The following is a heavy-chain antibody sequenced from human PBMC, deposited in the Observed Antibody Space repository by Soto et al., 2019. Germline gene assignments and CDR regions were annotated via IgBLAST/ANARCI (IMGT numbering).Heavy chain of an antibody. CDR1: GFTFSSYW. Sequence: PGGSLRLCCAASGFTFSSYWMHWVRQAPGKGLVWVSRMNEDGGTTDYADSVKGRFTISRDNAKNTLYLQMNSLRVEDTAVYYCASDLSGRADVWGQGTTVSVS. V-gene: IGHV3-74*01. D-gene: IGHD3-10*01. CDR2: MNEDGGTT. CDR3: ASDLSGRADV. J-gene: IGHJ6*02.